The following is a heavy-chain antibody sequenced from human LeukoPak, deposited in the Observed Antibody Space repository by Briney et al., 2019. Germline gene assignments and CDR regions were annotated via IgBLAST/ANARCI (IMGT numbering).Heavy chain of an antibody. D-gene: IGHD3-22*01. CDR1: GFTFSRYW. CDR3: GLAAYYYDSSGSYDAFDI. CDR2: ISTDGSST. Sequence: GGSLRLSCAASGFTFSRYWMHWLRQAPGKGLVWVSRISTDGSSTSYEDSVKGRFTISRDNGKNTLYLQMNSLSGEDTAVYYCGLAAYYYDSSGSYDAFDIWGQGTMVIVSS. J-gene: IGHJ3*02. V-gene: IGHV3-74*01.